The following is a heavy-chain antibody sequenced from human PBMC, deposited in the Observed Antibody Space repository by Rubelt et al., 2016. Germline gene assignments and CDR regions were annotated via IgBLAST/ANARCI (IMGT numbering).Heavy chain of an antibody. CDR1: GGSISSSSYY. D-gene: IGHD3-3*01. CDR3: ARGADYDLTRNWFDP. CDR2: IYYTGST. V-gene: IGHV4-39*01. Sequence: QLQLQESGPGLVKPSETLSLTCTVSGGSISSSSYYWGWIRQPPGKGLEWIGSIYYTGSTYYNPSLKRRVTIAVDTSKNQFSLKLSSVTAADTAVYYCARGADYDLTRNWFDPWGQGTLVIVSS. J-gene: IGHJ5*02.